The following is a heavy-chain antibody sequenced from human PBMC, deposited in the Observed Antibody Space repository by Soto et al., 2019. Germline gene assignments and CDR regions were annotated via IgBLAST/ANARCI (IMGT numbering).Heavy chain of an antibody. CDR2: VSGSGGTT. D-gene: IGHD6-19*01. V-gene: IGHV3-23*01. J-gene: IGHJ5*02. Sequence: EVQLLDSGGGLVQPGGSLRLSCAASGFTFSSSAMSWVRQAPGKGLEWVSAVSGSGGTTYYADSVRGRFTISRDNSKNTLYLLMNCLRAENTAIYFCARCTVDTIVTSGWCHYLDPWGQGTLVTVSS. CDR3: ARCTVDTIVTSGWCHYLDP. CDR1: GFTFSSSA.